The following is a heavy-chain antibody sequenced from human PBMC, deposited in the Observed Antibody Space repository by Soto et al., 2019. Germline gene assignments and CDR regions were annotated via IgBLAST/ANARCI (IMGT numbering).Heavy chain of an antibody. CDR1: GGTFSSYA. Sequence: SVKVSCKASGGTFSSYAISWVRQAPGQGLEWMGGIIPIFGTANYAQKFQGRVTITADESTSTAYMELRSLRSDDTAVYYCARGVAVAGTRAFDIWGQGTMVTVSS. V-gene: IGHV1-69*13. J-gene: IGHJ3*02. CDR3: ARGVAVAGTRAFDI. D-gene: IGHD6-19*01. CDR2: IIPIFGTA.